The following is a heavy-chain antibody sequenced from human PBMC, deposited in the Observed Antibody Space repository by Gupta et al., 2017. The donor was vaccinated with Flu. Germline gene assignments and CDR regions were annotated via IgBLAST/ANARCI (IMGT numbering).Heavy chain of an antibody. Sequence: QVQLQESGPGLVKPSETLSLTCTVSGGSISSYYWSWIRQPPGKGLEWIGYIYYSGSTNYNPSLKSRVTISVDTSKNQFSLKLSSVTAADTAVYYCARTPNHSSGSARRAFDIWGQGTMVTVSS. CDR1: GGSISSYY. CDR2: IYYSGST. V-gene: IGHV4-59*08. J-gene: IGHJ3*02. CDR3: ARTPNHSSGSARRAFDI. D-gene: IGHD6-19*01.